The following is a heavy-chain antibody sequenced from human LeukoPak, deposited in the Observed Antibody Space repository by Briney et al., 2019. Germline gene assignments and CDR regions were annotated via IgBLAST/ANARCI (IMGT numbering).Heavy chain of an antibody. Sequence: GGSLRLSCAASGFSFTSYAMSWVGQAPGKGLEWVSGINGGGDKTYYRDSVKGRITISRYNSKNALYLQMNSLRAEDTAIYYCAKSRGSTLFDSWGQGTLVTVSS. CDR1: GFSFTSYA. J-gene: IGHJ4*02. V-gene: IGHV3-23*01. D-gene: IGHD1-26*01. CDR2: INGGGDKT. CDR3: AKSRGSTLFDS.